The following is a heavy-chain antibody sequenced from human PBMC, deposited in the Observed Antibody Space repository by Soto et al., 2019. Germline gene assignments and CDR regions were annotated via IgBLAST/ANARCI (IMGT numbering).Heavy chain of an antibody. J-gene: IGHJ4*02. D-gene: IGHD6-19*01. Sequence: SETLSLTCTVSGGFIRGSDYYWGWIRQPPGKGLEWIGNIYYSGTSYSYPSLKGRVTMSVDTSKNQFSMRLSSVTAADTAVYYCTDMRGQWRPRDWGRGIMVTVSS. CDR3: TDMRGQWRPRD. V-gene: IGHV4-39*01. CDR2: IYYSGTS. CDR1: GGFIRGSDYY.